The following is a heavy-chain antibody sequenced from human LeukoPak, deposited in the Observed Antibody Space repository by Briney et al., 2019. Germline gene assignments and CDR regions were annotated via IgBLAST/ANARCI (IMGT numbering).Heavy chain of an antibody. Sequence: GGSLRLSCAASGFTFSSYAMSWVRQAPGKGLEWVSSISSSSSYIYYADSVKGRFTISRDNAKNSLYLQMNSLRAEDTAVYYCARVGNYYGSGSYIHDYWGQGTLVTVSS. CDR1: GFTFSSYA. D-gene: IGHD3-10*01. CDR2: ISSSSSYI. CDR3: ARVGNYYGSGSYIHDY. J-gene: IGHJ4*02. V-gene: IGHV3-21*01.